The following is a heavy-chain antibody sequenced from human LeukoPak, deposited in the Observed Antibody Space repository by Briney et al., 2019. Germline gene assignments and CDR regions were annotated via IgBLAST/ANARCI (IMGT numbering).Heavy chain of an antibody. D-gene: IGHD4-23*01. CDR1: GYTFTSYD. J-gene: IGHJ4*02. Sequence: ASVKVPCKASGYTFTSYDINWVRQATGQGLGWMGWINPNSGGTNFAQKFQGRVTVTRDTSISTAYMALSRLRSDDTTVYYCAREGGNFCFDYWGQGTLVTVSS. CDR2: INPNSGGT. V-gene: IGHV1-2*02. CDR3: AREGGNFCFDY.